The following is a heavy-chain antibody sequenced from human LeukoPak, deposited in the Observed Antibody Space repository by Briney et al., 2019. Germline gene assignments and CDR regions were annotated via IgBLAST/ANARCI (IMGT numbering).Heavy chain of an antibody. CDR2: ISGSGGVT. Sequence: PGGSLRLSCAASGFTFSSYAMNWVRQAPGKGLEWISGISGSGGVTYYADSVKGRFTISRDNSKNTLYLQMNSLRAEDTAVYYCARVLKLLWFGKGAFDIWGQGTMVTVSS. D-gene: IGHD3-10*01. J-gene: IGHJ3*02. V-gene: IGHV3-23*01. CDR3: ARVLKLLWFGKGAFDI. CDR1: GFTFSSYA.